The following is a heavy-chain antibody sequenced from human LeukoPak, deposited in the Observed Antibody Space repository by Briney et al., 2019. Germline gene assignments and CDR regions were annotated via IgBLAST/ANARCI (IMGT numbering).Heavy chain of an antibody. J-gene: IGHJ4*01. V-gene: IGHV3-64D*06. CDR3: VSPVFITF. Sequence: GGCLRLSWSASGFPFSTLGMHWVRQAPGKGLEHVSTIGSDGDGTYYADSVKDRFIISRDNSKNAVYLQMSSLRPEDTAVYYCVSPVFITFWGQGTLVTVSS. D-gene: IGHD2/OR15-2a*01. CDR1: GFPFSTLG. CDR2: IGSDGDGT.